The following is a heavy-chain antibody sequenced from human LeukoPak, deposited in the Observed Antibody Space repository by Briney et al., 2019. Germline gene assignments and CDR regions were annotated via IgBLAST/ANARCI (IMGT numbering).Heavy chain of an antibody. CDR3: AKGGSTGWYSFDY. J-gene: IGHJ4*02. D-gene: IGHD6-19*01. V-gene: IGHV3-20*04. CDR2: INWNGGST. Sequence: GGSLRLSCVASGFRFDDYGMSWVRQAPGKGLEWVSGINWNGGSTGYADSVKGRFTISRDNAKNSLYLRMNSLRAEDTALYYCAKGGSTGWYSFDYWGQGTLVTVSS. CDR1: GFRFDDYG.